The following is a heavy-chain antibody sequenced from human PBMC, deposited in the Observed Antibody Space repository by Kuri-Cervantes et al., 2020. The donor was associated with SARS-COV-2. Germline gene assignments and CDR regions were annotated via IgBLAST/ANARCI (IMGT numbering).Heavy chain of an antibody. CDR3: VKGYCSSSRFYRGGH. D-gene: IGHD2-2*02. J-gene: IGHJ4*02. CDR2: ISSNGGST. CDR1: GFTFSSYA. Sequence: GESLKISCSASGFTFSSYAMHWVRQAPGKGLEYVSAISSNGGSTYYADSVKGRFTIFKDNSKNTLYLQMSSLRAEDTAVYYGVKGYCSSSRFYRGGHWGQGTLVTVSS. V-gene: IGHV3-64D*08.